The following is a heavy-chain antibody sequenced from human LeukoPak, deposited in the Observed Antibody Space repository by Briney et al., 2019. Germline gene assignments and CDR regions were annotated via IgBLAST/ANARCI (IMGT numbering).Heavy chain of an antibody. J-gene: IGHJ6*02. CDR2: ISGSGGST. D-gene: IGHD2-2*01. CDR1: GFTFTSYA. Sequence: GRSLRLSCAASGFTFTSYAMSWVRQAPGKGLECVSAISGSGGSTYYPDSVNGRFTISRDNSKNTVYLQMNSLRAEDTAVYYCAKDDCSSTSCFYYYYYGMDVWGQGTTVTVSS. V-gene: IGHV3-23*01. CDR3: AKDDCSSTSCFYYYYYGMDV.